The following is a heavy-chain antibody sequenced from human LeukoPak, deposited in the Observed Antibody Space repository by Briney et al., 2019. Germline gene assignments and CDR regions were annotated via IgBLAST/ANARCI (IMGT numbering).Heavy chain of an antibody. V-gene: IGHV4-61*02. CDR1: GDSISSGDYY. J-gene: IGHJ5*02. CDR2: ISSSGST. Sequence: SQTLSLTCTVSGDSISSGDYYWSWIRQPAGTGLEWIGRISSSGSTNYNPSLKSRVTISVDTSKNQFSLKLSSVTAADTAVYFCARGPPGYDFWSGFNQPTFDPWGQGTLVTVSS. CDR3: ARGPPGYDFWSGFNQPTFDP. D-gene: IGHD3-3*01.